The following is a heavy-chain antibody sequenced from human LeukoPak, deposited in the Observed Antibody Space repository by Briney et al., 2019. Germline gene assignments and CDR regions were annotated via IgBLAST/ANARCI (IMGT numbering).Heavy chain of an antibody. Sequence: GGSLRLSCAASGFTFNNYWMTWVRQAPGEGLEWVANIKQDGSEKYYVDSVKGRFTISRDNAKNSLYLQMNSLRAEDTAVYYCVGGDYWGQGTLVTVSS. J-gene: IGHJ4*02. CDR3: VGGDY. CDR1: GFTFNNYW. V-gene: IGHV3-7*01. CDR2: IKQDGSEK.